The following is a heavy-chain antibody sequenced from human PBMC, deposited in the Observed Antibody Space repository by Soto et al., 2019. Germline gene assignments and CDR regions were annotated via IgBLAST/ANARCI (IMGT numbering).Heavy chain of an antibody. J-gene: IGHJ4*02. V-gene: IGHV3-23*01. CDR1: GFTFSSYA. CDR2: ISGSGGST. D-gene: IGHD3-22*01. CDR3: AKHTTRITMIVVVEY. Sequence: EVQLLESGGGLVQPGGSLRLSCAASGFTFSSYAMSWVRQAPGKGLEWVSAISGSGGSTYYADSVKGRFTISRDNSKSTLYRQMNSMRAEDTAVYYCAKHTTRITMIVVVEYWGKGTLVTVSS.